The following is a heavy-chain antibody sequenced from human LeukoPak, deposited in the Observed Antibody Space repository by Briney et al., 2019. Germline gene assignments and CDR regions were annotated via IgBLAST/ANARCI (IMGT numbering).Heavy chain of an antibody. V-gene: IGHV4-59*12. CDR2: IYNSGST. Sequence: SETLSLTCTVSGDSISSYYWSWIRQPPGKGLEWIGYIYNSGSTNYDPSLKSRVTMSVDTSKNHMSLKPSSVTAADTAMYYCARSTMVNTATGWFDPWGQGTLVTVSS. D-gene: IGHD4/OR15-4a*01. CDR1: GDSISSYY. CDR3: ARSTMVNTATGWFDP. J-gene: IGHJ5*02.